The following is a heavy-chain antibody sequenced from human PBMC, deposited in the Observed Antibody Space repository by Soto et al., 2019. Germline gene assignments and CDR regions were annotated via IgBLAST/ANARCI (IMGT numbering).Heavy chain of an antibody. CDR3: ARDLWGYCGTDCYPLDV. D-gene: IGHD2-21*02. V-gene: IGHV4-30-2*01. CDR2: IYHSGST. CDR1: GGSISSGGYS. J-gene: IGHJ6*02. Sequence: SETLSLTCAVSGGSISSGGYSWSWIRQPPGKGLEWIGYIYHSGSTYYNPSLKSRVTISVDTSKNQFSLKLTSVTAADTAVYYCARDLWGYCGTDCYPLDVWGQGTTVTVSS.